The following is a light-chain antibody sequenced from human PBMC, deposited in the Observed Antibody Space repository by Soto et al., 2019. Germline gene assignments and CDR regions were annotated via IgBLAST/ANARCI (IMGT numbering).Light chain of an antibody. CDR3: QQRGNLPLT. Sequence: EIVLTQSPATLSLSPGERATLSCRASQSVSSYLAWYQQKPGQAPRLLIYDASNRATGIPARFSGSGSGTDFTLTISSLEPEDFAVYYCQQRGNLPLTFGQGTKVEIK. V-gene: IGKV3-11*01. CDR1: QSVSSY. CDR2: DAS. J-gene: IGKJ1*01.